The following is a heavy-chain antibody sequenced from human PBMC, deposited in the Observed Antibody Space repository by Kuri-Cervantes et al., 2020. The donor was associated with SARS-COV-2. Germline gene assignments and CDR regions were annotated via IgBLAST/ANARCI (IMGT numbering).Heavy chain of an antibody. J-gene: IGHJ4*02. CDR1: GGSINSGAFY. CDR3: AREQLIPAAFDF. V-gene: IGHV4-31*03. CDR2: VYHTGHT. D-gene: IGHD6-13*01. Sequence: SETLSLTCTVSGGSINSGAFYWSWIRQLPGKGLEWIGYVYHTGHTYYNPPLKSRVTISMDTSKNQFSLKLTSVTAADTAVYYCAREQLIPAAFDFWGQGTLFTSPQ.